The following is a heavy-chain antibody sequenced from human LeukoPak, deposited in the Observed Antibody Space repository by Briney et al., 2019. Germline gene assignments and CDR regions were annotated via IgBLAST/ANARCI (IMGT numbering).Heavy chain of an antibody. Sequence: PETLSLTCTVSGGSISSYYWSWIRQPPGKGLEWIGYIYYSGSTNYNPSLKSRVTISVDTSKNQFSLKLSSVTAADTAMYYCARNIRYSSGLNWFDPWGQGTLVTVSS. CDR3: ARNIRYSSGLNWFDP. D-gene: IGHD6-19*01. CDR2: IYYSGST. V-gene: IGHV4-59*08. CDR1: GGSISSYY. J-gene: IGHJ5*02.